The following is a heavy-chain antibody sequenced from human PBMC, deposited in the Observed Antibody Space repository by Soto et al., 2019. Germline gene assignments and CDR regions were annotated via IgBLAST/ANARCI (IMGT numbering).Heavy chain of an antibody. J-gene: IGHJ3*02. Sequence: SETLSLTCTVSGGSISSSYWSWIRQPPGKGLEWIAYIYYSGTANYNPSLESRVTTSIDTSKNQFSLRLTSVTAADTAVYYCARSVVHQWLVHDAFDIWGRGTLVTVSS. CDR3: ARSVVHQWLVHDAFDI. CDR1: GGSISSSY. CDR2: IYYSGTA. V-gene: IGHV4-59*01. D-gene: IGHD6-19*01.